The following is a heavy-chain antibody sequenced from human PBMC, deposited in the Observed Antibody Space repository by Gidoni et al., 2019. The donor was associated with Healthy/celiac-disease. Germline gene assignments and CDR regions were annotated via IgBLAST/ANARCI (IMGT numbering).Heavy chain of an antibody. CDR2: ISSSGSTI. D-gene: IGHD3-3*01. CDR1: GFTFSSYS. J-gene: IGHJ4*02. V-gene: IGHV3-21*01. CDR3: ARDSFGVVIPGTFDY. Sequence: EVQLVESGGGLVKPGGSLRLSCAASGFTFSSYSMNWVRQAPGKGLEWVPSISSSGSTIYYADSVKGRFTISRDNAKNSLYLQMNSLRAEDTAVYYCARDSFGVVIPGTFDYWGQGTLVTVSS.